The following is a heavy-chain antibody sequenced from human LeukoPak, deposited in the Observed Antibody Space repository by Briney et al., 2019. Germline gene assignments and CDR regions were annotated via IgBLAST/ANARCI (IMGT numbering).Heavy chain of an antibody. V-gene: IGHV1-69*05. CDR1: GGTFSSYA. CDR3: ARHLEGGSGSNAFDI. D-gene: IGHD3-10*01. Sequence: SVKVSCKASGGTFSSYAISWVRQAPGQGHERMGGLIPIFGTANYAQKFQGRVTITTDESTSTAYMELSSLRSEDTAVYYCARHLEGGSGSNAFDIWGQGTMVTVSS. CDR2: LIPIFGTA. J-gene: IGHJ3*02.